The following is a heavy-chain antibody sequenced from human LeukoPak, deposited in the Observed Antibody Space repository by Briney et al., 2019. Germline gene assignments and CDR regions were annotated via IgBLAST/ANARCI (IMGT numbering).Heavy chain of an antibody. V-gene: IGHV3-53*01. CDR1: GFTVSSNY. CDR3: AREGSTDAFDI. D-gene: IGHD5/OR15-5a*01. Sequence: AGGSLRLSCAASGFTVSSNYMSWVRQAPGKGLEWVSVVYSGGSTYYADSVKGRFTISRDNSKNTLYLQMNSLRAEDTAVYYCAREGSTDAFDIWGQGTMATVSS. CDR2: VYSGGST. J-gene: IGHJ3*02.